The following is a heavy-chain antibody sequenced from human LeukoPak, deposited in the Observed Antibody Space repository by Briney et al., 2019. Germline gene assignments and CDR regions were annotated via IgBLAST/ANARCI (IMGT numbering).Heavy chain of an antibody. CDR3: ATLRSSGWYDRYFDY. CDR1: GFTFTSSA. V-gene: IGHV1-58*02. Sequence: SVKVSCKASGFTFTSSAMQWVRQARGQRLEWIGWIVVGSGNTNYAQKFQERVTITRDMSTSTAYMELSSLRSEDTAVYYCATLRSSGWYDRYFDYWGQGTLVTVSS. CDR2: IVVGSGNT. J-gene: IGHJ4*02. D-gene: IGHD6-19*01.